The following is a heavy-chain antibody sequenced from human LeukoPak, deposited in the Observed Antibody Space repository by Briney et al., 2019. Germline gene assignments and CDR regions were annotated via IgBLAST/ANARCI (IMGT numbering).Heavy chain of an antibody. J-gene: IGHJ4*02. Sequence: PSETLSLTCAVSGGSISSSNWWSWVRQPPGKGLEWIGEIYHSGSTNYNPSLKSRVTISVDKSKNQFSLKLSSVTAADTAVYYCARARGAPPCFGCRAGGYYFDYWGQGTLVTVSS. V-gene: IGHV4-4*02. CDR1: GGSISSSNW. CDR2: IYHSGST. CDR3: ARARGAPPCFGCRAGGYYFDY. D-gene: IGHD3-9*01.